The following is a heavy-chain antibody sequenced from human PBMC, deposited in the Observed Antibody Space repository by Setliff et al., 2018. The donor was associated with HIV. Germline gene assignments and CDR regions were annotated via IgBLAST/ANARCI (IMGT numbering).Heavy chain of an antibody. CDR2: ISGGGDRI. D-gene: IGHD6-19*01. CDR1: GFIFSNYG. V-gene: IGHV3-23*01. CDR3: ARDDAVGGGYLDY. J-gene: IGHJ4*02. Sequence: GGSLRLSCADSGFIFSNYGMTWVRQPPGEGLQWLTAISGGGDRIDYINSVKGRFTISSNNSNDKLYLEITSLSAEDTAVYYCARDDAVGGGYLDYWGQGTLVTVSS.